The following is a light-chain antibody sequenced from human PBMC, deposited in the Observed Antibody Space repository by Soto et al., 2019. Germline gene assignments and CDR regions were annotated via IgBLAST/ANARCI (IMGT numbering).Light chain of an antibody. CDR2: EVS. V-gene: IGLV2-8*01. CDR3: SSYAGSNNFVV. J-gene: IGLJ2*01. Sequence: QSALTQPPSASGSPGQSVTISCTGASSDVGGYNYVYWYQQHPGKAPKLMIYEVSKRPSGVPDRFSGSKSDNTASLPVYGLEAEDEAEYYCSSYAGSNNFVVFGGGTKVTVL. CDR1: SSDVGGYNY.